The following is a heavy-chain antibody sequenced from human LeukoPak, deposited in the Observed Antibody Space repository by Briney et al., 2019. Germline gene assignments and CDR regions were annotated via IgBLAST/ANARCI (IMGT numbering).Heavy chain of an antibody. J-gene: IGHJ4*02. CDR2: CNPEVIHT. CDR3: ARADNWDSGGF. D-gene: IGHD1-1*01. CDR1: GFTFSNYW. V-gene: IGHV3-74*03. Sequence: GGSLRLSCAASGFTFSNYWMYWARQAPGKGLVWVSRCNPEVIHTVYADFVKGRFTMSRDNAKNTLYLQMNSLRAEDTAVYFCARADNWDSGGFWGQGTLVTVSS.